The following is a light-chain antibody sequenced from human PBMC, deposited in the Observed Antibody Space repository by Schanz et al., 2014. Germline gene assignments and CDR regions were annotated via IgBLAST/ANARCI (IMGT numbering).Light chain of an antibody. CDR2: DAF. CDR3: QQRNTWPRWT. V-gene: IGKV3-11*01. Sequence: EIVLTQSPGTLSLSPGERATLSCRASQSIDSDLAWYQQKPGQAPRLLIFDAFNRAPGIPDRFSGSGSGTDFTFTISSLEPEDFAVYYCQQRNTWPRWTFGQGTKVEI. CDR1: QSIDSD. J-gene: IGKJ1*01.